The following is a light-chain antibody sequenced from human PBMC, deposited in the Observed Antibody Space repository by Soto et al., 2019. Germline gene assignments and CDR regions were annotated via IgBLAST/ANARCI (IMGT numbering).Light chain of an antibody. CDR3: QHYGSSRT. V-gene: IGKV3-20*01. CDR2: GAS. Sequence: EIVLTQSPGTLSLSPGKRATLSCRASQSVSSSYLAWYQQKPGQAPRLLIYGASSRATGIPDRFSGSGSGTDFTLTISRLEPEDVAVYYCQHYGSSRTFGQGTKVEIK. CDR1: QSVSSSY. J-gene: IGKJ1*01.